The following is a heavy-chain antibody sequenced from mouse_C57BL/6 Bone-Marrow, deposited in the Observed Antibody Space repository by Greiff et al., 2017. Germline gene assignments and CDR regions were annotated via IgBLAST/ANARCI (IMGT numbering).Heavy chain of an antibody. CDR3: ARYTPDGYYPY. CDR2: IRNKANGYTT. J-gene: IGHJ2*01. D-gene: IGHD2-3*01. V-gene: IGHV7-3*01. CDR1: GFTFTDYY. Sequence: VQLQQSGGGLVQPGGSLSLSCAASGFTFTDYYMSWVRQPPGKALEWLGFIRNKANGYTTEYSASVKGRFTISRDNSQSTLYLQMNALRAEDSATYYCARYTPDGYYPYWGQGTTLTVSS.